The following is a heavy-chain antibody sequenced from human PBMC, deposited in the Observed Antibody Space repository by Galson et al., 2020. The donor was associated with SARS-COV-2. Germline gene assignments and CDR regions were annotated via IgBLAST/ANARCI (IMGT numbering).Heavy chain of an antibody. J-gene: IGHJ6*03. V-gene: IGHV3-30*18. CDR1: GFTFSSYG. Sequence: GESLKISCAASGFTFSSYGMHWVRQAPGKGLEWVAVISYDGSNKYYADSVKGRFTISRDNSKNTLYLQMNSLRAEDTAVYYCAKENRIAVAGTPGYYYYYYMDVWGKGTTVTISS. D-gene: IGHD6-19*01. CDR2: ISYDGSNK. CDR3: AKENRIAVAGTPGYYYYYYMDV.